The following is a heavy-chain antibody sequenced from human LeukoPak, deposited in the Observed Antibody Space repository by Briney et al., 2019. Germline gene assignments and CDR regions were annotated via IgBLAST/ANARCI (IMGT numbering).Heavy chain of an antibody. V-gene: IGHV3-7*01. D-gene: IGHD4-17*01. CDR2: IKKDGSQK. Sequence: GGSLRLSCVASGFTFSSYWMSWVRQAPGKGLEWVANIKKDGSQKYYVDSVKGRLTISRDNSKNTLYLQMNSLRDVDTAIYFCARAGRADGDYHNFDYWGQGTLVTVSS. CDR1: GFTFSSYW. J-gene: IGHJ4*02. CDR3: ARAGRADGDYHNFDY.